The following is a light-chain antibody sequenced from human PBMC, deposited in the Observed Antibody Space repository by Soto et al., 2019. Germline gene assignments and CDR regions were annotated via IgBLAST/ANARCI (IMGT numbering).Light chain of an antibody. V-gene: IGLV1-40*01. CDR1: SSNNGAGFD. Sequence: QAALTQPPSVSGAPRQRGTIFCTGSSSNNGAGFDVHWYQQLPGTAPKLLVYGNSNRPSGVPDRFSGSKSGTSASLAVTGLQAEDEADYYCQSYDSSLSAYVFGTGTKVTVL. CDR2: GNS. J-gene: IGLJ1*01. CDR3: QSYDSSLSAYV.